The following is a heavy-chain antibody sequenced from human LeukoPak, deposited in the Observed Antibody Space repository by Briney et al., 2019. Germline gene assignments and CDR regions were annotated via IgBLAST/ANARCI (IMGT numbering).Heavy chain of an antibody. Sequence: SETLSLTCTVSGGSISGYYWSWIRQPAGKGLEWIGSIYYSGSTYYNPSLKSRVTISVDTSKNQFSLKLSSVTAADTAVYYCARDSGPQGYYYYGMDVWGQGTTVTVSS. J-gene: IGHJ6*02. CDR1: GGSISGYY. CDR2: IYYSGST. V-gene: IGHV4-4*07. CDR3: ARDSGPQGYYYYGMDV.